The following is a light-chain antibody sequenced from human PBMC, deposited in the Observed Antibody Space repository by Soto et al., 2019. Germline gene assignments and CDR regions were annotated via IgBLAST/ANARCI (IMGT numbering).Light chain of an antibody. J-gene: IGLJ1*01. CDR2: EGS. V-gene: IGLV2-23*03. Sequence: PALPHPASGLGPPGRSIPFSCPGTTSEVVSYNVVSGNHQPPDKAPNLLIYEGSRRPSGVSNRFSGSRSGNTASLTISGLQAEGEVDYYCCSYAGSSTFVYVFGTGTKVTVL. CDR3: CSYAGSSTFVYV. CDR1: TSEVVSYNV.